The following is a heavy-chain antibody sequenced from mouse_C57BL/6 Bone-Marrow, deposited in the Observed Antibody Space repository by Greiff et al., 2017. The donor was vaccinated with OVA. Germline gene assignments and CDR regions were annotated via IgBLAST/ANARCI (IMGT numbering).Heavy chain of an antibody. CDR2: IDPSDSYT. Sequence: QVQLQQPGAELVMPGASVKLSCKASGYTFTSYWMHWVKQRPGQGLEWIGEIDPSDSYTNYNQKFKGQYTLTVDKSTSTAYMQLSSLTSEDSAVYYCASTTKVTDICYYAMDYWGKGTSVTVSS. D-gene: IGHD2-1*01. CDR3: ASTTKVTDICYYAMDY. V-gene: IGHV1-69*01. CDR1: GYTFTSYW. J-gene: IGHJ4*01.